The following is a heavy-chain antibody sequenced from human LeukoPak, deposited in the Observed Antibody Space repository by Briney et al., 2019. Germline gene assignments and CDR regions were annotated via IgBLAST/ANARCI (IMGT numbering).Heavy chain of an antibody. CDR2: ISGRTGGT. V-gene: IGHV3-23*01. D-gene: IGHD5-12*01. CDR3: AKCGNSGCHLIDY. CDR1: GFNFRDAA. Sequence: GGSLRLSCAASGFNFRDAAMTWVRQAPGKGLEWVSAISGRTGGTYYADSVKGRFTISRDNSKSTLYLQMDSLRAEDTAVYYCAKCGNSGCHLIDYWGQGTLVTVSS. J-gene: IGHJ4*02.